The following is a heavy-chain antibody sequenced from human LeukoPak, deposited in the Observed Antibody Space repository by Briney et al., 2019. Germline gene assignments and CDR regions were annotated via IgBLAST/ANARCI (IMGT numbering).Heavy chain of an antibody. CDR2: IKQDGSEK. Sequence: GGSLRLSCAASGFTFSRYWMSWVRQAPGKGLEWVANIKQDGSEKYYVDSVKGRFTISRDNAKNSLYLQMNSLRAEDTAVYYCARERDGYNFWGQGTLVTVSS. V-gene: IGHV3-7*01. D-gene: IGHD5-24*01. CDR1: GFTFSRYW. CDR3: ARERDGYNF. J-gene: IGHJ4*02.